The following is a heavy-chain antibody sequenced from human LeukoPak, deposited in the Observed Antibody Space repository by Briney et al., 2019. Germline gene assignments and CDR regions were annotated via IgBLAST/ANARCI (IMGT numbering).Heavy chain of an antibody. V-gene: IGHV1-69*04. CDR3: ARGRGRPAATSGYFDY. Sequence: SVKVSCKASGGTFSSYAISWVRQAPGQGLEWMGRIIPILGIANYAQKFQGRVTITADKSTSTAYMELSSLRSDDTAVYYCARGRGRPAATSGYFDYWGQGTLVTVSS. CDR1: GGTFSSYA. D-gene: IGHD2-2*01. CDR2: IIPILGIA. J-gene: IGHJ4*02.